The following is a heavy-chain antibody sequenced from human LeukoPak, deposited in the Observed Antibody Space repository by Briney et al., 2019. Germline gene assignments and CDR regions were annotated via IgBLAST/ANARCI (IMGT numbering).Heavy chain of an antibody. D-gene: IGHD3-10*01. Sequence: SEPLSLTCSLCGGSNSSRSYHGSAIPQPGAKGLVGFGYIYYSGCTNYHLSLQVRVTIAVDAPKNQFSLNLISVAVAWRAVYYCARETSQTGPPHMDLWGKGTPVTISS. CDR2: IYYSGCT. J-gene: IGHJ6*03. CDR3: ARETSQTGPPHMDL. V-gene: IGHV4-61*10. CDR1: GGSNSSRSYH.